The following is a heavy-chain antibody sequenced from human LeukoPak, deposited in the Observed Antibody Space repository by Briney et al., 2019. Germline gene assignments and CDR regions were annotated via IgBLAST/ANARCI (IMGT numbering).Heavy chain of an antibody. V-gene: IGHV3-11*04. J-gene: IGHJ5*02. Sequence: PGGSLRLSCAPSGFTFSDYYMSWIRQAPGKGLEWVSYISSSGSTIYYADSVKGRLTISRDNAKNSLYLQMNSLRAEDTAVYYCARHIVVVPAAMSPWGQGTLVTVSS. CDR1: GFTFSDYY. CDR3: ARHIVVVPAAMSP. D-gene: IGHD2-2*01. CDR2: ISSSGSTI.